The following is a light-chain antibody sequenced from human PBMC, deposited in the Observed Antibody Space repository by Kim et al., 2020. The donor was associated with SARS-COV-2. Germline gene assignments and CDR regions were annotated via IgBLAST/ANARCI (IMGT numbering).Light chain of an antibody. V-gene: IGLV1-40*01. CDR3: QSYDSSLSGYVV. CDR1: SSNIGAGYD. Sequence: QSVLTQPPSVSGAPGQRVIISCTGSSSNIGAGYDVNWYQQLPGTAPKVLIYGNRPSGVPDRFSGSKSGTSASLAITGLQAEDEADYYCQSYDSSLSGYVVFGGGTQLTVL. J-gene: IGLJ2*01. CDR2: G.